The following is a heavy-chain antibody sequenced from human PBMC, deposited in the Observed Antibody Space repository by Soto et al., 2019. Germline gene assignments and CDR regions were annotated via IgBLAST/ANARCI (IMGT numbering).Heavy chain of an antibody. Sequence: SETLSLTCAVYGGSFIGYYWSWIRQPPWKGLEWIGEINHSGSTNYNPSLKSRVTISVDTSKNQFSLKLSSVTAADTAVYYCARVGTLGYCSGGSCYRRFDPWGQGTLVTVSS. CDR1: GGSFIGYY. V-gene: IGHV4-34*01. D-gene: IGHD2-15*01. CDR3: ARVGTLGYCSGGSCYRRFDP. J-gene: IGHJ5*02. CDR2: INHSGST.